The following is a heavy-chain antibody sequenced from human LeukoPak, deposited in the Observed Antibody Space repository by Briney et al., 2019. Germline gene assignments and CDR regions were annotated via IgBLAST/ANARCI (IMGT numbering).Heavy chain of an antibody. CDR1: GGSISNYY. CDR2: IYYSGST. Sequence: SETLSLTCTVSGGSISNYYWSWIRQPPGKGLEWIGYIYYSGSTNYNPSLKSRVTISVDTSKNQFSLKLSSVTAADTAVYYCARAYYDSSGYYYYFDYWGQGTLVTVSS. V-gene: IGHV4-59*01. J-gene: IGHJ4*02. D-gene: IGHD3-22*01. CDR3: ARAYYDSSGYYYYFDY.